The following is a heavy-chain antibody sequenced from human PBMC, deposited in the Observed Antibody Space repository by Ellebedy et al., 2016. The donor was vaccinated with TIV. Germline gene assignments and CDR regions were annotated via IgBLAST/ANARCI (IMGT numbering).Heavy chain of an antibody. Sequence: GESLKISXSASGFIFSSYAMNWVRQAPGKGLEWVSVIGANGYSTEYADSVKGRFTISRDNSRNTVYLQMNSLRDEDTAVYYCAKDRVSSSGLATPYFYFDYWGQGTQVTVSS. V-gene: IGHV3-23*01. CDR3: AKDRVSSSGLATPYFYFDY. CDR2: IGANGYST. D-gene: IGHD6-19*01. CDR1: GFIFSSYA. J-gene: IGHJ4*02.